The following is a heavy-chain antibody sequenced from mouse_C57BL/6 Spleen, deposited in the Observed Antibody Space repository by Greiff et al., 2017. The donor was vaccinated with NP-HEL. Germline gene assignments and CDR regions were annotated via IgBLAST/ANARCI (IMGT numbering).Heavy chain of an antibody. D-gene: IGHD2-2*01. Sequence: EVQLQEPGPELVKPGASVKISCKASGYSFTDYNMNWVKQSHGQSLEWIGVIYPSYGTTSYNQKFKSKATLTVDPSSSTAYMQLNSLTSEDSAVDYCARFIYYGYDGDANDYWGQGTTVTVSS. CDR1: GYSFTDYN. V-gene: IGHV1-39*01. J-gene: IGHJ4*01. CDR2: IYPSYGTT. CDR3: ARFIYYGYDGDANDY.